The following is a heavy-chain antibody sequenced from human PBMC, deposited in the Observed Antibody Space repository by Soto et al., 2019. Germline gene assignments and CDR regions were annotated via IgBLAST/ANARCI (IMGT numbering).Heavy chain of an antibody. D-gene: IGHD3-10*01. CDR2: ISGSTSGT. Sequence: GGSLRLSCAASGFAFSSYAMSWVRQAPGKGLEWVSSISGSTSGTYYADAVKGRFTISRDNSNNTLYLQMNSLSAEDTAVYYCAKDRGFIKPFDYWGQGALVTVSS. CDR3: AKDRGFIKPFDY. V-gene: IGHV3-23*01. J-gene: IGHJ4*02. CDR1: GFAFSSYA.